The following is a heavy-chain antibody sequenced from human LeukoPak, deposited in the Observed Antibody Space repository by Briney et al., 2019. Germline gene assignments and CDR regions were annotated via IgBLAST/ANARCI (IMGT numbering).Heavy chain of an antibody. D-gene: IGHD2-2*01. CDR2: FDPEDGET. V-gene: IGHV1-24*01. J-gene: IGHJ5*02. CDR3: ATVIGQSSSPPSDWFDP. Sequence: ASVKVSYKVSGYTLTELSMHWVRQAPGKGLEWMGGFDPEDGETIYAQKFQGRVTMTEDTSTDTAYMELSSLRSEDTAVYYCATVIGQSSSPPSDWFDPWGQGTLVTVSS. CDR1: GYTLTELS.